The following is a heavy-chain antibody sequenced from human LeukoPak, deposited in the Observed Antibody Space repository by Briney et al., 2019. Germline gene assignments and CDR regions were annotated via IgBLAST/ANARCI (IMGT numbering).Heavy chain of an antibody. J-gene: IGHJ4*02. Sequence: GGSLRLSCAASGFTFNSYGMSWVRQAPGKGLEWVSGISDSGGSTYYADSVKGRFTISRDNSKNTLYLQMNSLRAEDTAVYYCAKSSGYYGSGSYYHYWGQGTLVTVSS. CDR2: ISDSGGST. V-gene: IGHV3-23*01. D-gene: IGHD3-10*01. CDR1: GFTFNSYG. CDR3: AKSSGYYGSGSYYHY.